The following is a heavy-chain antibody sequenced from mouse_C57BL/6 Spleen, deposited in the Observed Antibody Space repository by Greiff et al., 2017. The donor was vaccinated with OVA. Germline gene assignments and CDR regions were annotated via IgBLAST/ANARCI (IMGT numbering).Heavy chain of an antibody. D-gene: IGHD1-1*01. CDR1: GFNIKDDY. CDR3: ATLYGSSPWFAY. V-gene: IGHV14-4*01. J-gene: IGHJ3*01. CDR2: IDPENGDT. Sequence: EVMLVESGAELVRPGASVKLSCTASGFNIKDDYMHWVKQRPEQGLEWIGWIDPENGDTEYASKFQGKATITADTSSNTAYLQLSSLTSEHTAVYYCATLYGSSPWFAYWGQGTLVTVSA.